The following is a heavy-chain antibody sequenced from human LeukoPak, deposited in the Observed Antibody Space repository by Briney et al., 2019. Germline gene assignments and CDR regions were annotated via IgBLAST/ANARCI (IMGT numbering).Heavy chain of an antibody. Sequence: GGSLLLSCAASGFTFSSYWMHWVRQAPGKGLVWVSRINSDGSSTTYADSVKGRFTISRDNAKNTLYLQMNSLRAEDTAVYFCARDYGRSRDYGMDVWGQGTTVTVSS. CDR2: INSDGSST. V-gene: IGHV3-74*01. CDR1: GFTFSSYW. D-gene: IGHD3-10*01. J-gene: IGHJ6*02. CDR3: ARDYGRSRDYGMDV.